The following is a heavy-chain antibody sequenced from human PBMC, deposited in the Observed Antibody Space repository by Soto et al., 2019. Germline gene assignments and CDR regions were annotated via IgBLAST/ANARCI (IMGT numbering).Heavy chain of an antibody. J-gene: IGHJ4*02. CDR1: GFTFSDHY. D-gene: IGHD2-21*02. CDR2: TRNQANSYTT. Sequence: EVQLVESGGGLVQPGGSLRLSCATSGFTFSDHYMDWVRQAPGKGLEWVGRTRNQANSYTTEYAASVKGRFTISRDDSQNSLYLQMNSLKIEDTAVYYCVSTSWPEAWGGGDTPGGYFWGQGTLVTVSS. V-gene: IGHV3-72*01. CDR3: VSTSWPEAWGGGDTPGGYF.